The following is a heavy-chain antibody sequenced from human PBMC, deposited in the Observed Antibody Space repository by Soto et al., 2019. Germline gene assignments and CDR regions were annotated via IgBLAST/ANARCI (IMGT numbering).Heavy chain of an antibody. V-gene: IGHV4-31*03. D-gene: IGHD2-15*01. Sequence: SETLSLTCTVSGGSISSGGYYWSWIRQHPGKGLEWIGYIYYSGSTYYNPSLKSRVTISVDTSKNQFSLKLSSVTAADTAVYYCARYCSGGSCYSPLRAFDIWGQGTMVTVSS. CDR1: GGSISSGGYY. CDR2: IYYSGST. J-gene: IGHJ3*02. CDR3: ARYCSGGSCYSPLRAFDI.